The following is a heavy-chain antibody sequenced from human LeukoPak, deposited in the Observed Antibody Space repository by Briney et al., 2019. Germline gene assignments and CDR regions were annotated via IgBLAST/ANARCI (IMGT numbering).Heavy chain of an antibody. CDR1: GFTVSSNY. CDR2: ISGSGGST. J-gene: IGHJ4*02. D-gene: IGHD3-22*01. Sequence: GGSLRLSCAASGFTVSSNYMSWVRQAPGKGLEWVSAISGSGGSTYYADSVKGRFTISRDNSKNTLYLQMNSLRAEDTAVYYCAKEGGHYYDSSGYYVPYDYWGQGTLVTVSS. CDR3: AKEGGHYYDSSGYYVPYDY. V-gene: IGHV3-23*01.